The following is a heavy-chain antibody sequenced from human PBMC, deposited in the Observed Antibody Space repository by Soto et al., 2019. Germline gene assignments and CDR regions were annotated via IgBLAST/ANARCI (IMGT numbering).Heavy chain of an antibody. CDR3: AKPANGWFSAFDI. CDR1: GFTFSSYA. CDR2: ISGSGGTT. D-gene: IGHD6-19*01. J-gene: IGHJ3*02. Sequence: EVQLLESGGGLVQPGGSLRLSCAASGFTFSSYAMSGVRQAPGKGLEWVSAISGSGGTTYYADSVKGRFTFSRDNSQNTRYLQMNSLRAEDTAVYYCAKPANGWFSAFDIWGLGTMVTVSS. V-gene: IGHV3-23*01.